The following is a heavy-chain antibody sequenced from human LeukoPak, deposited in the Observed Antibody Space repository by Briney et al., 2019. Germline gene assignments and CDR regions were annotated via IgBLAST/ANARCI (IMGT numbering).Heavy chain of an antibody. CDR2: FDPEDGET. Sequence: ASVKVSCTVSGYTLTELSMHWVRQAPGKGLEWMGGFDPEDGETIYAQKFQGRVTMTEDTSTDTAYLELSSLRSEDTAVYYCATGPWGWFDPWGQGTLVTVSS. J-gene: IGHJ5*02. V-gene: IGHV1-24*01. D-gene: IGHD3-16*01. CDR3: ATGPWGWFDP. CDR1: GYTLTELS.